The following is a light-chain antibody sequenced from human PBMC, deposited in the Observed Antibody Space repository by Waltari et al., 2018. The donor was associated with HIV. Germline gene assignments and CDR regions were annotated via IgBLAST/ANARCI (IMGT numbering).Light chain of an antibody. V-gene: IGKV4-1*01. CDR3: QQYYTVRPT. CDR1: WTVLSNSDNRNY. Sequence: DIVMTQSPDSLAVSLGERATFNCRSSWTVLSNSDNRNYLAWYQQKTGQSPNVLIYGASTRQSGVPDRFSASGSGKNFSLTISSLQAADVAVYYCQQYYTVRPTFGGGTKVEIK. J-gene: IGKJ4*01. CDR2: GAS.